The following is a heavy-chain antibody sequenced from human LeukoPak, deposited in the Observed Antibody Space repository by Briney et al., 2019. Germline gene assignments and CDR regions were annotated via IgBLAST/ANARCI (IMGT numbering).Heavy chain of an antibody. V-gene: IGHV4-34*01. CDR2: INHSGST. CDR3: ARGRGTIFDY. CDR1: GVSFSGYY. J-gene: IGHJ4*02. D-gene: IGHD2-15*01. Sequence: PSETLSLTCAVYGVSFSGYYWSWIRQPPGKGLEWIGEINHSGSTNYNPSLKSRVTISVDTSKNQFSLKLNSVTAADTAVYYCARGRGTIFDYWGQGTLVTVSS.